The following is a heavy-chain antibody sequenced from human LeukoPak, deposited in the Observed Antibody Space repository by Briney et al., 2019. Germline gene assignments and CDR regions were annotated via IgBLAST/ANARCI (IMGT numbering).Heavy chain of an antibody. CDR2: IYPGDSDT. CDR3: ARHYFDWLLQDPPGVSFDY. CDR1: GYSFTSYW. D-gene: IGHD3-9*01. Sequence: GEYLKISCKGSGYSFTSYWIGWVRQMPGKGLEWMGIIYPGDSDTRYSPSFQGQVTISADKSISTAYLQWSSLKASDTAMYYCARHYFDWLLQDPPGVSFDYWRQGTLVTVSS. J-gene: IGHJ4*02. V-gene: IGHV5-51*01.